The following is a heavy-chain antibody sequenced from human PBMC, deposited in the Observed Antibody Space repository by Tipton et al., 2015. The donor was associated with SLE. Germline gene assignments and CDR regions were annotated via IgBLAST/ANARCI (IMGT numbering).Heavy chain of an antibody. Sequence: TLSLTCTVSGYSISSGYYWGWIRQPPGKGLEWIGSIYHSGSTYYNPSLKSRVTISVDTSKNQFSLKLTSVTAADTAVYHCTRVPRYNWNYIADWGQGTLVSVSS. CDR2: IYHSGST. CDR1: GYSISSGYY. D-gene: IGHD1-7*01. J-gene: IGHJ4*02. CDR3: TRVPRYNWNYIAD. V-gene: IGHV4-38-2*02.